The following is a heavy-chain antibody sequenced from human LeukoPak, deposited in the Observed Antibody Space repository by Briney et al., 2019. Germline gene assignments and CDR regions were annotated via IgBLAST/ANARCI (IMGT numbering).Heavy chain of an antibody. CDR3: ARVSGVLLDSSGAYFDY. J-gene: IGHJ4*02. CDR2: ISAYNGNT. D-gene: IGHD3-22*01. CDR1: GYTFTSYG. V-gene: IGHV1-18*01. Sequence: ASVKVSCKASGYTFTSYGISWVRQAPGQGLEWMGWISAYNGNTNYAQKRQGRVTMTTDTSTSTAYMELRSLRSDDTAVYYCARVSGVLLDSSGAYFDYWGQGTLVTVSS.